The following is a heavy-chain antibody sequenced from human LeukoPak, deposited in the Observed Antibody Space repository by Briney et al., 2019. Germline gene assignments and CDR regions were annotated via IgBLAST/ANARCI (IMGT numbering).Heavy chain of an antibody. J-gene: IGHJ4*02. V-gene: IGHV3-23*01. CDR3: AKAHSSSWCYFDY. CDR1: GFTFSSYA. CDR2: ISGSGDST. D-gene: IGHD6-13*01. Sequence: GGSLRLSCAASGFTFSSYAMSWVRQAPGKGLEWVSIISGSGDSTYYADSMKGRFTISRDNSKNTLYLQMNSLRAEDAAVYYCAKAHSSSWCYFDYWGQGTWVTVSS.